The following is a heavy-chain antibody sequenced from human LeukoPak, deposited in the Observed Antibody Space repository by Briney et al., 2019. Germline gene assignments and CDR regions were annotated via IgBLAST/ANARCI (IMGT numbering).Heavy chain of an antibody. J-gene: IGHJ4*02. CDR1: GFTFGDYG. V-gene: IGHV3-20*04. D-gene: IGHD1-7*01. CDR3: ARDIGITGTTIFVY. CDR2: ISWNADST. Sequence: GGSLRLSCVASGFTFGDYGMSWIRQAPGKGLEWVSGISWNADSTGHADSVKGRFTISRDNARNSLYLQMDSLRAEDTALYYCARDIGITGTTIFVYWGQGTPVTVS.